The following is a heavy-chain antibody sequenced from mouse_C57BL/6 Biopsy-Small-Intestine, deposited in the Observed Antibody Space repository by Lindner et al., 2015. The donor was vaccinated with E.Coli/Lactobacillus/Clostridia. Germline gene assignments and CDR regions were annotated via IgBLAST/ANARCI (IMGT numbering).Heavy chain of an antibody. CDR2: INPYNDGT. Sequence: VQLQESGPELVEPGASVKMSCKASGYTFTSFVMHWVKQKPGQGLEWIGYINPYNDGTRYNEKFKGKATLTVDKSSSTAYMQLNSLTYADSAVYYCARAGRGFAYWGQGTLVTVSA. CDR3: ARAGRGFAY. J-gene: IGHJ3*01. V-gene: IGHV1-14*01. CDR1: GYTFTSFV.